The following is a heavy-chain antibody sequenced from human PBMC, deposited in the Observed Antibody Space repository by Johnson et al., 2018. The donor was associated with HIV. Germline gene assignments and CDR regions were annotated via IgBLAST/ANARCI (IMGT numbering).Heavy chain of an antibody. V-gene: IGHV3-11*04. CDR1: GFTFSAYY. CDR3: AKDPVGADAFDI. D-gene: IGHD1-26*01. CDR2: ISSSGSSF. J-gene: IGHJ3*02. Sequence: QVQLVESGGGLVQPGGSLRLSCAASGFTFSAYYMSWIRQAPGKGLECLAYISSSGSSFYYTDSVKGRFTISRDNTKNSLHLQMNSLRAEDTAVYYCAKDPVGADAFDIWGQGTMVTVSS.